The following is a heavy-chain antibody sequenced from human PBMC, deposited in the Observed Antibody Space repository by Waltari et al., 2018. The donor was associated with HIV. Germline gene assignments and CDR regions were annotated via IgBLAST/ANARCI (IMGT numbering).Heavy chain of an antibody. CDR3: ARMQRSYGSEQSRYFYFGIDV. D-gene: IGHD3-10*01. CDR2: LYSNGNT. V-gene: IGHV3-53*01. Sequence: EVQLVESGGNLTQPGGSLILSCAASGFSVDSNYMSWVRQAPGKGLGWVSVLYSNGNTNSVDSVKGRFTIFRDNSKNTLYLQMNTLRAEDTAVYYCARMQRSYGSEQSRYFYFGIDVWGQGTSVIVSS. J-gene: IGHJ6*02. CDR1: GFSVDSNY.